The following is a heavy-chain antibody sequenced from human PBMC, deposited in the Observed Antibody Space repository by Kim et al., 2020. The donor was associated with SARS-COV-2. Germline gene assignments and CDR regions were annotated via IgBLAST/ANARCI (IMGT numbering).Heavy chain of an antibody. V-gene: IGHV4-61*01. J-gene: IGHJ4*02. D-gene: IGHD3-9*01. CDR1: GGSVSSGSYY. CDR2: IYYSGST. Sequence: SETLSLTCTVSGGSVSSGSYYWSWIRQPPGKGLEWIGYIYYSGSTNYNPSLKSRVTISVDTSKNQFSLKLSSVTAADTAVYYCARGGGWDDFLTGYNGNFDYWGQGTLVTVSS. CDR3: ARGGGWDDFLTGYNGNFDY.